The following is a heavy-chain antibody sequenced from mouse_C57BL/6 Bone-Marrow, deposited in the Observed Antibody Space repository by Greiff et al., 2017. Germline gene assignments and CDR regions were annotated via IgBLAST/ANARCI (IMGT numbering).Heavy chain of an antibody. D-gene: IGHD2-4*01. V-gene: IGHV1-62-2*01. CDR1: GYTFTEYT. Sequence: QVQLQQSGAELVKPGASVKLSCKASGYTFTEYTIHWVKQRSGQGLEWIGWFYPGSGSIKYNEKFQDKATLTADKSSSTVYMELSRLTSEDSAVYFCARHPYYDYDLDYAMDYWGQGTSVTVSS. J-gene: IGHJ4*01. CDR2: FYPGSGSI. CDR3: ARHPYYDYDLDYAMDY.